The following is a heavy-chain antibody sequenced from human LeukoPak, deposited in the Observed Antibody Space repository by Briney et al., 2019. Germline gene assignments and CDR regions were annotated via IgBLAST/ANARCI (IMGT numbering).Heavy chain of an antibody. CDR3: ARDLVYLVRPG. V-gene: IGHV3-21*01. D-gene: IGHD6-13*01. CDR1: GFTFSSYS. Sequence: KPGGSLRLSCAASGFTFSSYSMNWVRQAPGKGLEWVSSIRSSSSYIYYADSVKGRFTISRDNAKNSLYLQMNSLRAEDTAVYYCARDLVYLVRPGWGQGALVTVSS. J-gene: IGHJ4*02. CDR2: IRSSSSYI.